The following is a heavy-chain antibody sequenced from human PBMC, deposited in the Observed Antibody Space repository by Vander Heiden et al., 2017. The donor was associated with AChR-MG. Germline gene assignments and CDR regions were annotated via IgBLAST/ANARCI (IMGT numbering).Heavy chain of an antibody. V-gene: IGHV3-23*01. D-gene: IGHD3-16*01. Sequence: EVHLLESGGGLVAPGGSLRLSCAASGFTFSDYAMSWVRQAPGKGLEWVAGITGSAAGTYYADSVKGRFTISRDNSKNTQYLQMSSLRAEDTALYYCAKGSTFVYEGYFDFWCQGPLVTVSS. CDR2: ITGSAAGT. CDR1: GFTFSDYA. J-gene: IGHJ4*02. CDR3: AKGSTFVYEGYFDF.